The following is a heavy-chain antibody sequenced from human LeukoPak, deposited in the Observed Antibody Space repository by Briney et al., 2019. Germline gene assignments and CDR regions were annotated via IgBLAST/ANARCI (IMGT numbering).Heavy chain of an antibody. D-gene: IGHD5-18*01. CDR2: IYTSGST. CDR1: GGSISSYY. Sequence: PSETLSLTCTISGGSISSYYWSWIRQPAGKGLEWIGRIYTSGSTNYNPSLKSRVTMSVDTSKNQFSLKLSSVTAADTAVYYCARESSGYSYGQGVFDYWGQGTLVTVSS. J-gene: IGHJ4*02. CDR3: ARESSGYSYGQGVFDY. V-gene: IGHV4-4*07.